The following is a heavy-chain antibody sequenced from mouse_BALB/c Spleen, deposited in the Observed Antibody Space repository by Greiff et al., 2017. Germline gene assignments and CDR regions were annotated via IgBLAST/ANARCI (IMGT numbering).Heavy chain of an antibody. V-gene: IGHV5-9-4*01. J-gene: IGHJ4*01. D-gene: IGHD3-1*01. CDR2: ISSGGSYT. CDR3: AREGARATLYAMDD. Sequence: EVKLMESGGGLVKPGGSLKLSCAASGFTFSSYAMSWVRQSPEKRLEWVAEISSGGSYTYYPDTVTGRFTISRDNAKNTLYLEMSSLRSEDTAMYYCAREGARATLYAMDDWGQGTSVTVSS. CDR1: GFTFSSYA.